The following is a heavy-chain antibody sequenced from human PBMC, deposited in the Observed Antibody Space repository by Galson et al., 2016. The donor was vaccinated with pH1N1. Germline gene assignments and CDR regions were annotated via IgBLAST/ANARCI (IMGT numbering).Heavy chain of an antibody. D-gene: IGHD1-26*01. J-gene: IGHJ4*02. V-gene: IGHV3-9*01. CDR1: GYRFEEYA. CDR3: VRAVGLGPGAHFDY. Sequence: SLRLSCAGSGYRFEEYAMHWVRQSPEKGLEWVAGIYGGSARIDYADSVKGRFTVSRDDAKKSLFLQMNNLRSEDTAVYYCVRAVGLGPGAHFDYWGQGTLVTVSS. CDR2: IYGGSARI.